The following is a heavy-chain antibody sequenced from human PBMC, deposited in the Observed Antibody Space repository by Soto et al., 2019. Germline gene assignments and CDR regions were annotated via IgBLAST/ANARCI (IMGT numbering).Heavy chain of an antibody. CDR3: ARGDGVGATTIYFDY. Sequence: GASVKVSCKASGYTFTSYYMHWVRQAPGQGLEWMGIINPSGGSTSYAQKFQGRVTMTRDTSTSTVYMELSSLRSEDTAVYYCARGDGVGATTIYFDYWGQGTLVTVSS. V-gene: IGHV1-46*01. CDR2: INPSGGST. CDR1: GYTFTSYY. D-gene: IGHD1-26*01. J-gene: IGHJ4*02.